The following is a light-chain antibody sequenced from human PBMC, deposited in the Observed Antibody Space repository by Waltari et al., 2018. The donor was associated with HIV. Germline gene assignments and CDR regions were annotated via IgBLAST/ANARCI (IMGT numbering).Light chain of an antibody. CDR1: QSISSG. Sequence: IQMTQSPSILSASVGDTVTITCRASQSISSGLAWYQQKPGKGPKLLIYKASGLESGVPSRFSGSGSGTEFTLTISSRQPDDFTTYYCHQYNSYLWTFGQGTKVEIK. J-gene: IGKJ1*01. V-gene: IGKV1-5*03. CDR3: HQYNSYLWT. CDR2: KAS.